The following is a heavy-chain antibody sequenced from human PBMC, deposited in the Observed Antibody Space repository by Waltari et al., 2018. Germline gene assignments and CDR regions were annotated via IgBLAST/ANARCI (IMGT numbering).Heavy chain of an antibody. CDR1: GGSISSSSYY. J-gene: IGHJ5*02. Sequence: QLQLQESGPGLVKPSETLSLTCPVSGGSISSSSYYWGWIRQPPGKGLEWIGSIYYSGSTYYNPSLKSRVTISVDTSKNQFSLKLSSVTAADTAVYYCARHLPAATTGWFDPWGQGTLVTVSS. CDR3: ARHLPAATTGWFDP. D-gene: IGHD2-2*01. CDR2: IYYSGST. V-gene: IGHV4-39*01.